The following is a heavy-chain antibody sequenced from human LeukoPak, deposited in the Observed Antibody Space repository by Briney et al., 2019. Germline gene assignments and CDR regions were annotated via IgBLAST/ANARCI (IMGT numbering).Heavy chain of an antibody. CDR2: IYYSGST. Sequence: SETLSLTCTVSGGSISSSSYYWGWIRQPPGKGLEWIGSIYYSGSTYYNPSLKSRVTISVDTSKNQFSLKLSSVTAADTAVYYCARGHIAVAGGLDYWGQGTLVTVSS. CDR3: ARGHIAVAGGLDY. D-gene: IGHD6-19*01. J-gene: IGHJ4*02. V-gene: IGHV4-39*01. CDR1: GGSISSSSYY.